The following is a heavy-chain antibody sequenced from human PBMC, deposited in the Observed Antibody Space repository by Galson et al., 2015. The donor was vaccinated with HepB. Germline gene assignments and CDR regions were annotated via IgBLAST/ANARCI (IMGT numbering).Heavy chain of an antibody. CDR2: ISSSSSTI. CDR1: GFTFSSYS. Sequence: SLRLSCAASGFTFSSYSMNWVRQAPGKGLEWVSYISSSSSTIYYADSVKGRFTISRDNAKNSLYLQMNSLRAEDTAVYYCARKNVLRFLRDYYYYMDAWGKGTTVTVSS. D-gene: IGHD3-3*01. J-gene: IGHJ6*03. CDR3: ARKNVLRFLRDYYYYMDA. V-gene: IGHV3-48*01.